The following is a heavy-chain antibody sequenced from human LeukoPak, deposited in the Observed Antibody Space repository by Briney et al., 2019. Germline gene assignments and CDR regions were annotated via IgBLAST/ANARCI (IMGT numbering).Heavy chain of an antibody. CDR2: ISCDGSNK. D-gene: IGHD3-22*01. Sequence: GGSLRLSCAASGFTFSSYGMHWVRQAPGKGLEWVAVISCDGSNKYYADSVKGRFTTSRDNSKNTLYLQMNSLRAEDTAVYYCAKTHSSGEYFQHWGQGTLVTVSS. J-gene: IGHJ1*01. CDR1: GFTFSSYG. CDR3: AKTHSSGEYFQH. V-gene: IGHV3-30*18.